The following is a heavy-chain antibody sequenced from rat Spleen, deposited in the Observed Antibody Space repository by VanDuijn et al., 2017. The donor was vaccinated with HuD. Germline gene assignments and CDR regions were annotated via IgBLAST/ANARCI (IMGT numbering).Heavy chain of an antibody. Sequence: QVQLKESGPGLVQPSQTLSLTCTVSGFSLTNFGVTWVRQPPGKGLEWIGAIWSGGSTDYNSALKSRLSISRDTSKNQVFLKMNSLQSEDTTTYYCARDLDGYFDYWGQGVMVTVSS. CDR2: IWSGGST. CDR3: ARDLDGYFDY. J-gene: IGHJ2*01. D-gene: IGHD1-12*03. V-gene: IGHV2-4*01. CDR1: GFSLTNFG.